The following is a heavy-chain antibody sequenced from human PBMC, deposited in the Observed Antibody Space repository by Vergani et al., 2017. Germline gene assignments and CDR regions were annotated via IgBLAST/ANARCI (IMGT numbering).Heavy chain of an antibody. CDR3: AYRKTECGTTGCCYQIYSYYYFDV. D-gene: IGHD1-7*01. V-gene: IGHV2-5*04. J-gene: IGHJ6*03. Sequence: QITLKESGPTLVKPTQTLTLTCNFSGFSLNTRGVSVAWIRQPPGKALDWLALIYWNDDQHYSQSLNNRVNITKYTSKTQVVLTMTNMDYVDTGTYYCAYRKTECGTTGCCYQIYSYYYFDVWGKGTMVTVSS. CDR1: GFSLNTRGVS. CDR2: IYWNDDQ.